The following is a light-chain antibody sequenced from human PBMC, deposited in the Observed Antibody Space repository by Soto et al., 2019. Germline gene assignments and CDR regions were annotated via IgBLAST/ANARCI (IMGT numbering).Light chain of an antibody. J-gene: IGKJ4*01. CDR3: QKYNSAPLT. V-gene: IGKV1-27*01. CDR2: AAS. Sequence: DIHMTQSPSSLSASVGDRVTITCRASQDISNYLAWFQQKPGKVPKLLIYAASSLQSGVPSRFSGSGSGTGFTLTISSLQPEDVATYYCQKYNSAPLTFGGGTKVEIK. CDR1: QDISNY.